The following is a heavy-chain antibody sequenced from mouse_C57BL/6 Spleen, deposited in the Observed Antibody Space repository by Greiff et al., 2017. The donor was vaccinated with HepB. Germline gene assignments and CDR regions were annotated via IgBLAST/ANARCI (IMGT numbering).Heavy chain of an antibody. D-gene: IGHD1-1*01. Sequence: QVQLQQPGAELVKPGASVKLSCKASGYTFTSYWMQWVKQRPGQGLEWIGEIDPSDSYTNYNQKFKGKATLTVDTSSSTAYMQLSSLTSEDSAVFYCARWGGSSYYFDYWGKGTTLTVSS. V-gene: IGHV1-50*01. CDR3: ARWGGSSYYFDY. CDR2: IDPSDSYT. J-gene: IGHJ2*01. CDR1: GYTFTSYW.